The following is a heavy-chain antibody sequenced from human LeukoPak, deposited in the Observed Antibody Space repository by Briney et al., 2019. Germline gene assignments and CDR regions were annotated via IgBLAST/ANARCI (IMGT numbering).Heavy chain of an antibody. J-gene: IGHJ3*02. CDR1: GGSISSSSYY. CDR3: ASWGFEAMVRENDAFDI. V-gene: IGHV4-39*07. D-gene: IGHD3-10*01. CDR2: IYYSGST. Sequence: PSETLSFTCTVSGGSISSSSYYWGWIRQPPGKGLVWIGSIYYSGSTYYNPSLKSRVTISVDTSKNQFSLKLSSVTAADTAVYYCASWGFEAMVRENDAFDIWGQGTMVTVSS.